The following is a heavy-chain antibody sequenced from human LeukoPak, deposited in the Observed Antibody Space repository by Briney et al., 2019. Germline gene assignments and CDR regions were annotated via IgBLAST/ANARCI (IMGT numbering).Heavy chain of an antibody. CDR1: GGSFSGYY. D-gene: IGHD6-19*01. CDR2: INHSGST. V-gene: IGHV4-34*01. CDR3: ARGLGYSSGWPFDY. J-gene: IGHJ4*02. Sequence: SETLSLTCAVYGGSFSGYYWSWIRQPPGKGLEWIGEINHSGSTNYNPSLKSRVTISVDTSKNQFSLKLSSVTAADTAVYYCARGLGYSSGWPFDYWGQGTLVTVSS.